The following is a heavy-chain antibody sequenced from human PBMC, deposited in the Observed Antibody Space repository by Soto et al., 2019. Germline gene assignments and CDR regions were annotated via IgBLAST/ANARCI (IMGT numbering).Heavy chain of an antibody. CDR3: ARGKFEAVVVIVPFDY. D-gene: IGHD3-22*01. J-gene: IGHJ4*02. CDR2: INHSGST. Sequence: QVQLQQWGAGLLKPSETLSLTCAVYGGSFSGYYWSWIRQPPGKGLEWIGEINHSGSTNYNPSLKSRVTISVDTSKNQFSLKLSSVTAADTAVYYCARGKFEAVVVIVPFDYWGQGTLVTVSS. CDR1: GGSFSGYY. V-gene: IGHV4-34*01.